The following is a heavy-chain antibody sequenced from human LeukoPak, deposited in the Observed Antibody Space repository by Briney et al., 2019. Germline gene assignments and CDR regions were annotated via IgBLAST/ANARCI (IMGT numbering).Heavy chain of an antibody. Sequence: GGSLRLSCAASGFAFSSYAMNWVRQAPVKGLEWVSTITCSGRNTYYADSVKGRFTISRDNSQNTLYLQMTTLRAEDTAIYYCATNYYDSSGSYPDFDYWGQGALVTVAS. V-gene: IGHV3-23*01. CDR1: GFAFSSYA. CDR3: ATNYYDSSGSYPDFDY. J-gene: IGHJ4*02. D-gene: IGHD3-22*01. CDR2: ITCSGRNT.